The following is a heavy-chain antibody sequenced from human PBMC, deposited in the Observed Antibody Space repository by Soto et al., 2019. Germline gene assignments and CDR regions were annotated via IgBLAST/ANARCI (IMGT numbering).Heavy chain of an antibody. CDR3: VPNKLSKYGQMCSDS. J-gene: IGHJ5*01. CDR2: TYWDGDS. Sequence: QITVKESGPTLVKPTQTLTLTCTFSGFSLRTTGVDVGWIRQPPGKALEWLAFTYWDGDSRYSPSLQDRVTAIKDTSRDQEVTTLTNLDPVDTATYYCVPNKLSKYGQMCSDSWGQGILVAVTS. CDR1: GFSLRTTGVD. V-gene: IGHV2-5*02. D-gene: IGHD3-16*02.